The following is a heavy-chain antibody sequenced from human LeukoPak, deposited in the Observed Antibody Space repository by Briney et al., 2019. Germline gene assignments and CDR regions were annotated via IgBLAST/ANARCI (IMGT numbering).Heavy chain of an antibody. CDR2: IKSKTDGGTT. D-gene: IGHD2-2*01. Sequence: GGSLRLSCAASGFTFSNAWMGWVRQAPGKGLEWVGRIKSKTDGGTTDYAAPVKGRFTISRDDSKNTLYLQMNSLKTEDTAVYYCTTGPFAEVVPAAMVSGYFDYWGQGTLVTVSS. CDR3: TTGPFAEVVPAAMVSGYFDY. J-gene: IGHJ4*02. V-gene: IGHV3-15*01. CDR1: GFTFSNAW.